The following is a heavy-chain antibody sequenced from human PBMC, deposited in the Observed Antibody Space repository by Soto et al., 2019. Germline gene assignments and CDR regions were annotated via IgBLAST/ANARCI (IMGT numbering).Heavy chain of an antibody. CDR3: AKDQAWVSLYVDY. D-gene: IGHD7-27*01. J-gene: IGHJ4*02. V-gene: IGHV3-30*18. CDR1: GFTFSSYG. Sequence: QVQLVESGGGVVQPGRSLRLSCAASGFTFSSYGMHWVRQAPGKGLEWVAVISYDGSNKYYADSVKGRFTISRDNSKNTLYLQMNSLRAEDTAVYYCAKDQAWVSLYVDYWGQGTLVTVSS. CDR2: ISYDGSNK.